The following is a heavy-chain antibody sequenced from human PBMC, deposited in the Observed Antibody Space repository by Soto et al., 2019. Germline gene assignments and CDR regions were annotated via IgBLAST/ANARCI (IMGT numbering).Heavy chain of an antibody. CDR2: ISPKSTFR. V-gene: IGHV3-11*06. Sequence: PGGSLRLSCATSGFPFNDYYMTWIRQAPGKGLEWLSHISPKSTFRNYADSVKGRFTISRDNAKNSLYLEMNSLRAEDTAVYYCARESEDLTSNFDYWGQGTLVTVSS. CDR3: ARESEDLTSNFDY. J-gene: IGHJ4*02. CDR1: GFPFNDYY.